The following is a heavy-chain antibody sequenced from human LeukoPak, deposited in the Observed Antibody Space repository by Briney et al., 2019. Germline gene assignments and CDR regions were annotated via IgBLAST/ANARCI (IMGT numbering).Heavy chain of an antibody. CDR2: IYTGGTT. CDR1: GFAVSGTH. D-gene: IGHD3-16*01. CDR3: ARDQATSGGGLDS. V-gene: IGHV3-53*01. Sequence: GGSLRLSCAASGFAVSGTHMSWVRQAPGKGLEWVSAIYTGGTTYYSDSVEGRFTISRDKSKNTLYLQMDSLRVEDTAVYYCARDQATSGGGLDSWGQGTLVTVSS. J-gene: IGHJ4*02.